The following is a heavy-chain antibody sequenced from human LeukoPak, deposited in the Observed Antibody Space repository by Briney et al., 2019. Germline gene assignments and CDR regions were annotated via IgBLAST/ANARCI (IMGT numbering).Heavy chain of an antibody. CDR3: ASRSAGGFDY. D-gene: IGHD6-13*01. Sequence: PGGSLRLSCAASGFTFSSYSMNWVRQAPGKGLEWVSSISSSSSYIYYADSMKGRFTISRDNAKNSLYLQMNSLVAEDTAVYYCASRSAGGFDYWGQGTLVTGSS. CDR2: ISSSSSYI. J-gene: IGHJ4*02. CDR1: GFTFSSYS. V-gene: IGHV3-21*01.